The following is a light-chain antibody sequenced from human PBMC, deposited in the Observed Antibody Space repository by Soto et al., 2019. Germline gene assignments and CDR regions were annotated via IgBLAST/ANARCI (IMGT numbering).Light chain of an antibody. V-gene: IGKV3-15*01. CDR1: QSVSSN. J-gene: IGKJ1*01. Sequence: EIVMTQSPVTLSVSPGERATLSCRASQSVSSNLAWYQQKPGQAPRLLIYGASTRATGIPARFSGSRSGTEFTFTISSLQSEDFAVYYCQQYNNWPRTFGQGTKVEI. CDR2: GAS. CDR3: QQYNNWPRT.